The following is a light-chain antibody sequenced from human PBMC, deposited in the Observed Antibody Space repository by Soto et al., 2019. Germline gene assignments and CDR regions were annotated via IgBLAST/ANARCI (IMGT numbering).Light chain of an antibody. CDR2: SAS. Sequence: EIVLTQSPGTLSVSTGDIATLSCRASQSVGGFYLAWYQQKPGQARRLLIYSASTRATGIPARFSGSGSGTEFTLIISSLKSEDSAVYYCQQYNSWMWTFGQGTKVDIK. J-gene: IGKJ1*01. V-gene: IGKV3-15*01. CDR1: QSVGGFY. CDR3: QQYNSWMWT.